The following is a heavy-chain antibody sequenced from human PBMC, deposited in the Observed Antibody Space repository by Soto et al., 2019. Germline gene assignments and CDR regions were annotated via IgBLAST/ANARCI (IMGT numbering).Heavy chain of an antibody. D-gene: IGHD3-22*01. V-gene: IGHV3-49*04. CDR3: TRGGYDSSGYDAFDI. Sequence: GGSLRLSCTASGFTFGDYAMSWVRQAPGKGLEWVGFIRSKAYGGKTEYAASVKGRFTISRDDSKSIAYLQMNSLKTEDTAVYYCTRGGYDSSGYDAFDIWGQGTMVTVSS. CDR2: IRSKAYGGKT. J-gene: IGHJ3*02. CDR1: GFTFGDYA.